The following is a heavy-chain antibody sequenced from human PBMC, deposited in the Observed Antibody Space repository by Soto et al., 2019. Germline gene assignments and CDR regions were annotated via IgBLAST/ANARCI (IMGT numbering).Heavy chain of an antibody. V-gene: IGHV4-59*01. D-gene: IGHD1-20*01. Sequence: SETLSLTCTVSGGSISSYYWSWIRQPPGKGLEWIGYIYYSGSTKYNPALKSRVTISLDTSKNQFSLNLNSVTAADTAVYYCERDIDNWNDLGAFDLWGQGTMVT. CDR1: GGSISSYY. J-gene: IGHJ3*01. CDR2: IYYSGST. CDR3: ERDIDNWNDLGAFDL.